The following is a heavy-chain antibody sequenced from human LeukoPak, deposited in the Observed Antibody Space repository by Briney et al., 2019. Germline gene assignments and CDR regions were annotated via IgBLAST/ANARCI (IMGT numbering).Heavy chain of an antibody. CDR1: GGSISSSSYY. V-gene: IGHV4-39*01. CDR2: IYYSGST. CDR3: ARLGIAENWFDP. Sequence: SETLSLTCTVSGGSISSSSYYWGWIRQPPGKGLEWTGSIYYSGSTYYNPSLKSRVTISVDTSKNQFSLKLSSVTAADTAVYYCARLGIAENWFDPWGQGTLVTVSS. J-gene: IGHJ5*02. D-gene: IGHD6-13*01.